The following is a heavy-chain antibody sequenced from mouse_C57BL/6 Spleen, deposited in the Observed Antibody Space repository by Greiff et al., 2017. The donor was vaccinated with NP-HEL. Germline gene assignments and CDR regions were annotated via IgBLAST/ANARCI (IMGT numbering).Heavy chain of an antibody. CDR2: IRNKANNHAT. V-gene: IGHV6-6*01. D-gene: IGHD1-1*01. CDR1: GFTFSDAW. CDR3: TRGDYDGRHSCFGV. J-gene: IGHJ1*03. Sequence: EVKVEESGGGLVQPGGSMKLSCAASGFTFSDAWMDWVRQSPEKGLEWVAEIRNKANNHATYYAESVKGRFTISRDDSKSSVYLQLNSLRAEDTGIYYCTRGDYDGRHSCFGVWGTGTAVTVSS.